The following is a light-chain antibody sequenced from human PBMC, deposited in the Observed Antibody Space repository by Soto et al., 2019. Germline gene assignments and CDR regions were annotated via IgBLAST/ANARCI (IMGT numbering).Light chain of an antibody. V-gene: IGLV2-14*01. Sequence: QSALTQPASVSESPGQSINISCSGTDGDIGAYNYVAWYQQHPGKAPKLIIFEVSDGPSGISTRFSGSKSGNTASLTISGLQPEDEADYFCSSYTTTNTLLFGPGTKLTVL. CDR1: DGDIGAYNY. CDR2: EVS. J-gene: IGLJ1*01. CDR3: SSYTTTNTLL.